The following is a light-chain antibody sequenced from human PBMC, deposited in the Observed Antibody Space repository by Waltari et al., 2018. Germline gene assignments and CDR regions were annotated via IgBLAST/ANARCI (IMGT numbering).Light chain of an antibody. V-gene: IGKV3-20*01. CDR2: EAS. Sequence: EIVLTQSPGTLSLSPGERATLSCRASQNIGRYLVWYQQKPGQAPRLLIYEASRRATGIPDMFIGSGSGTDFSLTISRLEPEDFAIYYCQNHERLPATFGQGTKVEIK. CDR3: QNHERLPAT. J-gene: IGKJ1*01. CDR1: QNIGRY.